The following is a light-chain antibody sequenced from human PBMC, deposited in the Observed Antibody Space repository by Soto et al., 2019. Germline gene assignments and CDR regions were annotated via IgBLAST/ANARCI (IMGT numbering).Light chain of an antibody. CDR3: QHYSTVWA. Sequence: EIVLTQSPGTLSLSPGERATLSCRASQSVSSSYLAWYQQKPGQAPRLLIYGASSRATGIPDRFSGSGSGTEFTLTISSLQPEDFATYYCQHYSTVWAFGQGTKVDIK. CDR2: GAS. CDR1: QSVSSSY. V-gene: IGKV3-20*01. J-gene: IGKJ1*01.